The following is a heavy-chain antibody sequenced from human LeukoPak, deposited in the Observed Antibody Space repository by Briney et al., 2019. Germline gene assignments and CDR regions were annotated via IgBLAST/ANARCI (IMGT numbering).Heavy chain of an antibody. V-gene: IGHV4-39*01. CDR2: IYYTGST. Sequence: SETLSLTCTVSGGSISSSSFYWGWIRQPPGEGMEWIGSIYYTGSTYYNPSLKSRVTISVDTSKNQFSLKLSSVTASDTAVYYCARMHSSGWNWGQGTLVTVSS. J-gene: IGHJ4*02. D-gene: IGHD6-19*01. CDR3: ARMHSSGWN. CDR1: GGSISSSSFY.